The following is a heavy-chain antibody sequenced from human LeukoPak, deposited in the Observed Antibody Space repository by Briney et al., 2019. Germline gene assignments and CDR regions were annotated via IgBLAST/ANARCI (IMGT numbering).Heavy chain of an antibody. CDR3: ARVSLTTAAVFDY. CDR1: GFTFSSYW. Sequence: GGSLRLSCAASGFTFSSYWMSWVRQAPGKGLEWVANIKQDGSEKYYVDSVKGRFTISRDNAKNSLYLQMNSLRAEDTAVYYCARVSLTTAAVFDYWGQGTLVTVSS. V-gene: IGHV3-7*01. CDR2: IKQDGSEK. J-gene: IGHJ4*02. D-gene: IGHD6-13*01.